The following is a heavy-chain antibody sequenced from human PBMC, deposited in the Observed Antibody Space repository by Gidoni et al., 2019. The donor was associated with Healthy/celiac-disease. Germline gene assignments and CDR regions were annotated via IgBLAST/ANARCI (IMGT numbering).Heavy chain of an antibody. Sequence: EVQLVESGGGLVQPGGSLRLSCAASGFTVRSNYMSWVRQAPGKGLEWVAFIYSGGSTYYADSVKGRFTISRDNSKNTLYLQMNSLRAEDTAVYYCAREEVVPATYRASWDYYYGMDVWGQGTTVTVSS. D-gene: IGHD2-2*01. V-gene: IGHV3-66*02. CDR2: IYSGGST. CDR1: GFTVRSNY. CDR3: AREEVVPATYRASWDYYYGMDV. J-gene: IGHJ6*02.